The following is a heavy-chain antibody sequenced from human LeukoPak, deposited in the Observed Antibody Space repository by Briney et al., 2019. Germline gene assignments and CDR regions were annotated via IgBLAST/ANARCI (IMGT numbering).Heavy chain of an antibody. Sequence: GGSLRLSCAASGFSFSDNYMSWVRQAPGKGLEWVSVIHSGGSSYYADSVKGRFTISRDSSRNTLHLQMNSLRAEDTAVYYCAREGLSAKQGLWSGQRGYYFDYWGLGILVTVSS. CDR2: IHSGGSS. D-gene: IGHD3-3*01. V-gene: IGHV3-53*01. CDR3: AREGLSAKQGLWSGQRGYYFDY. J-gene: IGHJ4*02. CDR1: GFSFSDNY.